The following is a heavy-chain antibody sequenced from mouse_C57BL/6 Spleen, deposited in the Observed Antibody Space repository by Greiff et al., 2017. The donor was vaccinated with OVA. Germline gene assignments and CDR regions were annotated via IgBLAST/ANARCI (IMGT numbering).Heavy chain of an antibody. CDR1: GFTFSSYA. J-gene: IGHJ3*01. CDR2: ISDGGSYT. D-gene: IGHD1-1*01. CDR3: ARDEGYGSTVAY. Sequence: EVKLEESGGGLVKPGGSLKLSCAASGFTFSSYAMSWVRQTPEKRLEWVATISDGGSYTYYPDNVKGRFTISRDNAKNNLYLQMSHLKSEDTAMYYCARDEGYGSTVAYWGQGTLVTASA. V-gene: IGHV5-4*01.